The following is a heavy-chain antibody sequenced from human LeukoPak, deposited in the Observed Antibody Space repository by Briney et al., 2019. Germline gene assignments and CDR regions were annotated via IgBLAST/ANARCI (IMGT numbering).Heavy chain of an antibody. J-gene: IGHJ6*03. CDR1: GFTFSSYA. Sequence: PGGSLRLSCAASGFTFSSYAMHWVRQAPGKGLEWVAVILYDGSNKYYADSVKGRFTISRDNSKNTLYLQMNSLRAEDTAVYYCARGGPAAAGIIAAYYYYYYMDVWGKGTTVTVSS. CDR2: ILYDGSNK. V-gene: IGHV3-30*04. D-gene: IGHD6-13*01. CDR3: ARGGPAAAGIIAAYYYYYYMDV.